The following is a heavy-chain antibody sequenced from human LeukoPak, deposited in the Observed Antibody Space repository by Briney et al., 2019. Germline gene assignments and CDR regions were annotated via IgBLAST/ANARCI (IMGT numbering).Heavy chain of an antibody. V-gene: IGHV3-23*01. CDR1: GFTFSSYA. Sequence: PGGSLRLSCAASGFTFSSYAMSWVRQAPGKGLEWVSAISGSGGSTYYADSVKGRFTISRDNSKNTLYLQMNSLRAEDTAVYYCANSPPDSSSWYSVTRPFDYWGQGTLVTVSS. J-gene: IGHJ4*02. CDR2: ISGSGGST. D-gene: IGHD6-13*01. CDR3: ANSPPDSSSWYSVTRPFDY.